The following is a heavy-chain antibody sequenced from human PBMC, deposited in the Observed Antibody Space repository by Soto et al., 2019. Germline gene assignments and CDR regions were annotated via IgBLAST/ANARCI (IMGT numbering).Heavy chain of an antibody. J-gene: IGHJ6*01. CDR1: GFTFSSYA. V-gene: IGHV3-23*01. CDR2: IIGSGGSA. D-gene: IGHD3-9*01. CDR3: ARHILITILGYYYGMDV. Sequence: EVRLLESGGGLVQPGGPLRLSCAASGFTFSSYAMSWVRQAPGKGLEWVSTIIGSGGSANYADSVKGRFTISRDSSKNTLYLQMNSLRADDTAVYSCARHILITILGYYYGMDVWGQGTTVTVSS.